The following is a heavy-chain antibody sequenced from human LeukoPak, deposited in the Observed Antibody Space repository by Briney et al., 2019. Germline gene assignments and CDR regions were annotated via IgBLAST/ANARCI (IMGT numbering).Heavy chain of an antibody. J-gene: IGHJ4*02. CDR1: RFTFSSYE. CDR3: AKLIAAAAPFDY. Sequence: GGSLRLSCAASRFTFSSYEMNWVRQAPGKGLEWVAVISYDGSNKYYADSVKGRFTISGDNSKNTLYLQMNSLRAEDTAVYYCAKLIAAAAPFDYWGQGTLVTVSS. V-gene: IGHV3-30*18. CDR2: ISYDGSNK. D-gene: IGHD6-13*01.